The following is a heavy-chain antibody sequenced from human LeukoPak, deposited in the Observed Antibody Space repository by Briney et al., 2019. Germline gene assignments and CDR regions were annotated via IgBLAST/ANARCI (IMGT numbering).Heavy chain of an antibody. CDR3: ARDRALAGTNVDAFDI. V-gene: IGHV1-2*02. Sequence: ASVKVSCKASGYTFTGYYIHWVRQAPGQGLEWMGWINPNSGVTNYAQNFQGRVTMTRGTSITTAYMELRRLRSDDTAVYYCARDRALAGTNVDAFDIWGQGTMVTVSS. D-gene: IGHD6-19*01. J-gene: IGHJ3*02. CDR2: INPNSGVT. CDR1: GYTFTGYY.